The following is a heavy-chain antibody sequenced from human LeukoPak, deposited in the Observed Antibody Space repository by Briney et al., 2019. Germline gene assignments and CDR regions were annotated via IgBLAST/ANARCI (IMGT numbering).Heavy chain of an antibody. CDR2: IRYDGSNK. Sequence: GGSLRLSCAASGFTFNNYGMHWVRQAPGKGLEWVAFIRYDGSNKYYADSVKGRFTISRDNSKNTLYLQMNSLRAEDTAVYYCARLYYYGSGSYYPKEYYFDYWGQGTLVTVSS. CDR3: ARLYYYGSGSYYPKEYYFDY. D-gene: IGHD3-10*01. J-gene: IGHJ4*02. CDR1: GFTFNNYG. V-gene: IGHV3-30*02.